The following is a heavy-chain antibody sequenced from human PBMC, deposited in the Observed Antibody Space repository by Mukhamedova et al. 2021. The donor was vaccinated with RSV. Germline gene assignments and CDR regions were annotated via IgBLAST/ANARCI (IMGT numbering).Heavy chain of an antibody. Sequence: QAPGKGLEWVSGISGPGLSTYYADSVRGRFTISRDNSKNTVFLQMNSLRAEDTALYFCAKGSRGGHGMDVWGQGSTVTVSS. J-gene: IGHJ6*02. D-gene: IGHD3-10*01. V-gene: IGHV3-23*01. CDR2: ISGPGLST. CDR3: AKGSRGGHGMDV.